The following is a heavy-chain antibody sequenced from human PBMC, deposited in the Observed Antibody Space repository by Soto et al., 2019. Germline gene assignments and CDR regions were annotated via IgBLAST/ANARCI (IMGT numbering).Heavy chain of an antibody. D-gene: IGHD4-17*01. V-gene: IGHV2-5*02. J-gene: IGHJ2*01. CDR2: IYWDDDR. CDR1: GFSLDTRGVA. CDR3: AHLLHYCDYHWYFDH. Sequence: QITLKESGPALVNPTQTLTLTCTFSGFSLDTRGVAVAWIRQPPGKALEWLALIYWDDDRRYSPSLQSRLTVLKDSPKNQVVLIMPHMDPMDTATYFCAHLLHYCDYHWYFDHWGRGTLVTVSA.